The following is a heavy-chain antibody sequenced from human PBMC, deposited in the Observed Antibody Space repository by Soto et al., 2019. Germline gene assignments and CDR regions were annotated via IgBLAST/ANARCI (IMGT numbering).Heavy chain of an antibody. J-gene: IGHJ4*02. CDR3: AHINVDAPYFDY. V-gene: IGHV2-5*02. Sequence: QITLKESGPTLVKPTQTVTLTCTFSGFSLSTAVGVGWIRQPPGKALEWLVVIYRDYDKSHSPSLKSRITITTAASKNQVVLTMTNMDTVDTATYYCAHINVDAPYFDYWGRGTLVTGSS. CDR1: GFSLSTAVG. CDR2: IYRDYDK.